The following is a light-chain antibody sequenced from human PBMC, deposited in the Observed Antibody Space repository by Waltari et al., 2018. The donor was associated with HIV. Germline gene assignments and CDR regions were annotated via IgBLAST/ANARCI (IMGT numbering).Light chain of an antibody. CDR2: GVN. CDR1: TSDIGIYDH. V-gene: IGLV2-23*02. CDR3: SSYAVSDSLL. J-gene: IGLJ2*01. Sequence: QSALTQPASVSGSPGQSITISCTGDTSDIGIYDHVSRYQKYPDKAPRLIMDGVNAPPSGISNRFSGATSCNTSSLTISALQGDDVADYYCSSYAVSDSLLFGGGTKLTVL.